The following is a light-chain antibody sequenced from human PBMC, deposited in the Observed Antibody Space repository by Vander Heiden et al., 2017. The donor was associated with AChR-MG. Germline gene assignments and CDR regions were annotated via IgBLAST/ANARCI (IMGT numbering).Light chain of an antibody. CDR3: QQSNGPPWT. J-gene: IGKJ1*01. Sequence: DIQMTQSPSSLSASVGDRVPIPCRASQNIGKYLNWYQHKPGKAPQLLIFAASSLQTGVPVRFSATGSGTDFSLTINSLQPEDFATYYCQQSNGPPWTFGQGTKVEI. CDR2: AAS. CDR1: QNIGKY. V-gene: IGKV1-39*01.